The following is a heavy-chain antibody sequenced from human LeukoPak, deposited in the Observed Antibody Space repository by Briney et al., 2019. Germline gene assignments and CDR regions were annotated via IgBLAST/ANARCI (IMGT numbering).Heavy chain of an antibody. J-gene: IGHJ6*02. V-gene: IGHV3-30*18. Sequence: PGGSLRLSCAASGFTFSSYGMHWPRQAPGKALEWVAVISYDGSNKYYADSVKGRFTISRDNSKNTLYLQMNSLRAEDTAVYYCAKECGRYCYGYGMDVWGQGTTVTVSS. D-gene: IGHD2-21*01. CDR2: ISYDGSNK. CDR3: AKECGRYCYGYGMDV. CDR1: GFTFSSYG.